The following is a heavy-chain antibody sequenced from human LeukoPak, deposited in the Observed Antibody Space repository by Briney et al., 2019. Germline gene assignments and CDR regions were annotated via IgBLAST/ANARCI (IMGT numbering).Heavy chain of an antibody. CDR3: ASGLRYLFDY. Sequence: SETLSLTCSASGGSISSYYWSWIRQPPGKGLEWIGYIYYSGSTNYNPSLKSRVTISVDTSKNQFSLKLSSVTAADTAVYYCASGLRYLFDYWGQGTLVTVSS. J-gene: IGHJ4*02. CDR2: IYYSGST. V-gene: IGHV4-59*01. CDR1: GGSISSYY. D-gene: IGHD4-17*01.